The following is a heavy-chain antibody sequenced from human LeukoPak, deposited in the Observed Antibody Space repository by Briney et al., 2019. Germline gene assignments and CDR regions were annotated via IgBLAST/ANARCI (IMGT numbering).Heavy chain of an antibody. D-gene: IGHD3-3*01. Sequence: ASVKVSCKASGYTFTSYGISWVRQAPGQGLEWMGWISAYNGNTNYAQKLQGRVTMTTDTSTSTAYMELRSLRSDDTGVYYCARGGNYDFWSGYYRYYYYGMDVWGQGTTVTVSS. CDR3: ARGGNYDFWSGYYRYYYYGMDV. CDR1: GYTFTSYG. V-gene: IGHV1-18*01. J-gene: IGHJ6*02. CDR2: ISAYNGNT.